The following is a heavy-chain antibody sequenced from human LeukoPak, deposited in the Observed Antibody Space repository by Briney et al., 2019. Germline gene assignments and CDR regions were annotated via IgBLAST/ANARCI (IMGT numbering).Heavy chain of an antibody. D-gene: IGHD2-2*01. V-gene: IGHV3-21*01. J-gene: IGHJ4*02. Sequence: GGSLRLSCAASGFTFSSYSMNWVRQAPGKGLEWVSSISSSSSYIYYADSVKGRFTISRDNANNSLYLQMNSLGAEDTAVYYCARVVSCHFDYWGQGTLVTVSS. CDR1: GFTFSSYS. CDR3: ARVVSCHFDY. CDR2: ISSSSSYI.